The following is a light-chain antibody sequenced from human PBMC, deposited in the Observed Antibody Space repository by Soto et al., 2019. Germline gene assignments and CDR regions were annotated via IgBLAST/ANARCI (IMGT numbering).Light chain of an antibody. CDR2: AAS. CDR3: QQSDSYPST. J-gene: IGKJ4*01. V-gene: IGKV1-39*01. Sequence: DIQMTQPPSSLSASVGGSVTITCRASQSISSYLNWYQQKPGKAPKLLIYAASSLQTGVPSRFSGSGSATDFTLTINSLQPEDFATYYCQQSDSYPSTFGGGTKVDIK. CDR1: QSISSY.